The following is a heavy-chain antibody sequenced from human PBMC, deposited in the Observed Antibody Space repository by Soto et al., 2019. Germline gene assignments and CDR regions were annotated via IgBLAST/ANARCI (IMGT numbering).Heavy chain of an antibody. Sequence: SGPTLVNPTETLTLTCTVSGFSLSNARMGVSWIRQPPGKALEWLALIERDDDDKYYSTSLKTRLTISKDTRKNQVVLTMANMEPADTATYYCARSIRGPRRFNGMDVWGQGTTVTVSS. CDR1: GFSLSNARMG. D-gene: IGHD1-20*01. CDR3: ARSIRGPRRFNGMDV. V-gene: IGHV2-70*13. J-gene: IGHJ6*02. CDR2: IERDDDDK.